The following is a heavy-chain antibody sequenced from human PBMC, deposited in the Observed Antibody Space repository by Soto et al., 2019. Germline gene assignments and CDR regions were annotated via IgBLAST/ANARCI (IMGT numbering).Heavy chain of an antibody. CDR1: GGSISSSSYY. CDR3: ARGRLGEFFRGSMDV. Sequence: QLQLQESGPGLVKPSETLSLTCTVSGGSISSSSYYWGWIRQPPGKGLEWIGRIYYSGSTYYNPSLKSRGTMSVDTSKNQFSLKLSSVTAADTAVYYCARGRLGEFFRGSMDVWGQGTTVTVSS. D-gene: IGHD3-16*01. V-gene: IGHV4-39*01. CDR2: IYYSGST. J-gene: IGHJ6*02.